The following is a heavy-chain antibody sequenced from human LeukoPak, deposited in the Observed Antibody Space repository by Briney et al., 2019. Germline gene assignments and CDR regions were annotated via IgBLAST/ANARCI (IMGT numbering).Heavy chain of an antibody. CDR2: ISSSSSYI. Sequence: GGSLRLSCVASGFTLSSYAMSWVRQAPGKGLEWVSSISSSSSYIYYADSVKGRFTISRDNAKNSLYLQMNSLRAEDTAVYYCARGTTVRTFDYWGQGTLVTVSS. D-gene: IGHD4-17*01. V-gene: IGHV3-21*01. CDR3: ARGTTVRTFDY. CDR1: GFTLSSYA. J-gene: IGHJ4*02.